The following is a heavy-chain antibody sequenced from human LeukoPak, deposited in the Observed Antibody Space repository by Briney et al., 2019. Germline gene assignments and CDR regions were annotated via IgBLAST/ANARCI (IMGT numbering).Heavy chain of an antibody. J-gene: IGHJ4*02. V-gene: IGHV1-2*06. D-gene: IGHD5-24*01. Sequence: GASVKVSCKVVAYDFTGYYIHWVRQAPGQGPEWMGRLNPNTGHAVYAFKFQGRDTITRDTSSNTAYMEVTRLTSDDTALYYCAKDRDGADRIVLWGQGTLVTVSS. CDR3: AKDRDGADRIVL. CDR1: AYDFTGYY. CDR2: LNPNTGHA.